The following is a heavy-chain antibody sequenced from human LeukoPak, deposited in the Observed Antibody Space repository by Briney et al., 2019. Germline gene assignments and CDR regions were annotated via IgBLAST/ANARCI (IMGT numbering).Heavy chain of an antibody. Sequence: GSLRLSCAASGFTFSSYGMHWVRQAPGKGLEWVSAISGSGGSTYYADSVKGRFTISRDNSKNTLYLQMNSLRAEDTAVYYCAKGPDYDFWSGFPHFDYWGQGTLVTVSS. D-gene: IGHD3-3*01. CDR1: GFTFSSYG. CDR2: ISGSGGST. J-gene: IGHJ4*02. V-gene: IGHV3-23*01. CDR3: AKGPDYDFWSGFPHFDY.